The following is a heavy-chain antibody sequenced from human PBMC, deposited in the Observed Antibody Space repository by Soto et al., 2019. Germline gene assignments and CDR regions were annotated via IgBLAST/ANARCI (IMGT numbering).Heavy chain of an antibody. J-gene: IGHJ3*02. CDR1: GFTFSSYA. CDR2: ISYDGRNK. V-gene: IGHV3-30*04. D-gene: IGHD2-2*01. CDR3: ARDAPYCSSTSCYGGYAFDI. Sequence: QVQLVESGGGVVQPGRSLRLSCAASGFTFSSYAMHWVRQAPGKGLEWVAVISYDGRNKYYADSVKGRFTISRDNSKNTLYLQMNSLRAEDTAVYYCARDAPYCSSTSCYGGYAFDIWGQGTMVTVSS.